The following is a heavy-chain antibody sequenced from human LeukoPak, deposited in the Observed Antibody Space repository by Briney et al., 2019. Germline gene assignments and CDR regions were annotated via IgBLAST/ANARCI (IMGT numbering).Heavy chain of an antibody. J-gene: IGHJ2*01. D-gene: IGHD3-10*01. Sequence: SQTLSLTCTVSGGSISSGGYYWSWIRQHPGKGLEWIGYIFYSGSTNYNPSLKSRVTISVDTFERQVSLRLRSVTAADTAVYYCAREVVPNRFEGYYFDLWGRGTLVTVSS. CDR1: GGSISSGGYY. CDR3: AREVVPNRFEGYYFDL. CDR2: IFYSGST. V-gene: IGHV4-31*03.